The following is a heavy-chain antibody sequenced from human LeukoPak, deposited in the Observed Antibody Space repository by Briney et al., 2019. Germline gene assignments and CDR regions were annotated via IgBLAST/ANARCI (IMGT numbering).Heavy chain of an antibody. CDR1: GFTFSGYW. D-gene: IGHD4-23*01. CDR3: VRGNDYGGPHY. Sequence: GSLRLSCAVSGFTFSGYWMHWVRQAPGKGLVWVSRIDRDGSRINYADSVKGRFTISRDNGKNTLFLQMNSLRAEDAAVYYCVRGNDYGGPHYWGQGTLVTVSS. V-gene: IGHV3-74*01. J-gene: IGHJ4*02. CDR2: IDRDGSRI.